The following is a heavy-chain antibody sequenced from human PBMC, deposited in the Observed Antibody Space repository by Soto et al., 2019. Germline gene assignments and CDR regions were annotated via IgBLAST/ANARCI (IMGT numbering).Heavy chain of an antibody. CDR2: ISSSSSYI. V-gene: IGHV3-21*01. D-gene: IGHD4-17*01. CDR1: GFTFSSYS. J-gene: IGHJ4*02. Sequence: EVQLVESGGGLVKPGGSLRLSCAASGFTFSSYSMNWVRQAPGKGLECVSSISSSSSYIYYADSVKGRFTISRDNAKNSLYLQMNSLRAEDTAVYYCARVLDYGDYSFDYWGQGTLVTVSS. CDR3: ARVLDYGDYSFDY.